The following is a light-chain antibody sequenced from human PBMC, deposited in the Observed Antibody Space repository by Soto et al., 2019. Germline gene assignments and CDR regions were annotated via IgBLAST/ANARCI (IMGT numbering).Light chain of an antibody. Sequence: IVLTPSPGTLSLSPGERVTLFCRASESVSTNLAWYQQKAGQAPRLLIYGASTRATGIPARFSGSGSGTEFTLTISSLQSEDFAVYYCQQYSIWRTFGQGTKVDIK. CDR3: QQYSIWRT. V-gene: IGKV3-15*01. CDR2: GAS. J-gene: IGKJ1*01. CDR1: ESVSTN.